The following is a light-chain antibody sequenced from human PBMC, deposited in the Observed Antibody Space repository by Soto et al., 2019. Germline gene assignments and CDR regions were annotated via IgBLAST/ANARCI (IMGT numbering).Light chain of an antibody. Sequence: QSVLTQPASVSGSPGQSITVSCTGTSSDVGTYNYVSWYKQHPGKAPKLMIYEVTNRPSGVSDRFSGSKSGNTASLTISGLQAEDEANYYCSSYTSSGTLRFGGGTKLTVL. J-gene: IGLJ3*02. CDR1: SSDVGTYNY. CDR2: EVT. CDR3: SSYTSSGTLR. V-gene: IGLV2-14*01.